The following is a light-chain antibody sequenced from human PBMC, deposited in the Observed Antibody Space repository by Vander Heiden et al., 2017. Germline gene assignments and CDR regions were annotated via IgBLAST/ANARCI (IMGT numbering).Light chain of an antibody. Sequence: SSVLTQPPSVSVAPGQTAGITCGGNNIGSKNVNWYQQKPGQAPVLVVSDDSDRPSGIPERFAGSNSGNTATLTITRVEAGDEADYYCQVWDSSSEHYVFGTGTKVTVL. J-gene: IGLJ1*01. CDR3: QVWDSSSEHYV. CDR1: NIGSKN. CDR2: DDS. V-gene: IGLV3-21*02.